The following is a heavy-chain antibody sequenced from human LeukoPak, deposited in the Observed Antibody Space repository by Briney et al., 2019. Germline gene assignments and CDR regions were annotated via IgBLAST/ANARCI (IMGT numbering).Heavy chain of an antibody. J-gene: IGHJ5*02. D-gene: IGHD4-23*01. CDR2: ISPFNGNI. V-gene: IGHV1-18*01. CDR1: GYTFTSYG. CDR3: ASDLRGSSNRGFGLSVIIGT. Sequence: EASVKVSCTASGYTFTSYGISWVRQAPGQGLEWMGWISPFNGNIQYAQKVQDRVTMTTDTSTSTAYMELRNLISDDTAVYYCASDLRGSSNRGFGLSVIIGTWGQGTLVSVSS.